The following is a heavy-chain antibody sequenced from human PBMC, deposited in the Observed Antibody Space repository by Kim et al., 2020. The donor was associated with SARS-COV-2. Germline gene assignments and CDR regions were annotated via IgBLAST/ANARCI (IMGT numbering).Heavy chain of an antibody. CDR1: GGSISSSSYY. CDR2: IYYSGST. CDR3: ARLCRVGARYYYEPNYGMDV. Sequence: SETLSLTCTVSGGSISSSSYYWGWIRQPPGKGLEWIGSIYYSGSTYYNPSLKSRVTISVDTSKNQFSLKLSSVTAADTAVDYCARLCRVGARYYYEPNYGMDVGGQGTTVTVPS. D-gene: IGHD3-22*01. J-gene: IGHJ6*02. V-gene: IGHV4-39*01.